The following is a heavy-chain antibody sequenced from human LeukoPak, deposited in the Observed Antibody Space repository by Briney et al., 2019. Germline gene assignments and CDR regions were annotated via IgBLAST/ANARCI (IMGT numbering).Heavy chain of an antibody. CDR3: ARNQRRLDY. CDR1: GFTFSSYW. Sequence: PGGSLRLSCAASGFTFSSYWMTWVRQAPGKGLEWVANIKQDGSEKYYVDSVKGRFTISSDNAKNSLYLQVNSLRAEDTAVYYCARNQRRLDYWVQGALVTVSS. D-gene: IGHD1-14*01. CDR2: IKQDGSEK. J-gene: IGHJ4*02. V-gene: IGHV3-7*01.